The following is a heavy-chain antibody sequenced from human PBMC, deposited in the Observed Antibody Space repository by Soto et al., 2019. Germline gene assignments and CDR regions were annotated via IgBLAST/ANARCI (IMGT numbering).Heavy chain of an antibody. D-gene: IGHD6-19*01. CDR2: ISGSGGST. V-gene: IGHV3-23*01. CDR1: GFTFSDYY. Sequence: GGSLRLSCAASGFTFSDYYMSWIRQAPGKGLEWVSAISGSGGSTYYADSVKGRFTISRDNSKNTLYLQMNSLRAEDTAVYYCAKDWDIAVAGSDYWGQGTLVTVSS. CDR3: AKDWDIAVAGSDY. J-gene: IGHJ4*02.